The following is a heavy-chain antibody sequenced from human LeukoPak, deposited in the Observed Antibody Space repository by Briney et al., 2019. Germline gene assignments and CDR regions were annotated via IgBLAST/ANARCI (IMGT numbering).Heavy chain of an antibody. V-gene: IGHV4-59*08. CDR3: ARHSQYQLLYFDY. Sequence: SETLSLTCTVSGTSISRYYWSWIRHPPGKGLEWIGYINYSGSTNYNPSLKSRLTISVDTSKNQFSLKLSSVTAADTAIYYCARHSQYQLLYFDYWGQGTLVTVSS. CDR1: GTSISRYY. J-gene: IGHJ4*02. D-gene: IGHD2-2*01. CDR2: INYSGST.